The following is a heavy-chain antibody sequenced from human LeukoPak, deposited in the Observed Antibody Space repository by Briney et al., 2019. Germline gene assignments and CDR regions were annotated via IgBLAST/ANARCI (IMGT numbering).Heavy chain of an antibody. J-gene: IGHJ4*02. V-gene: IGHV3-23*01. Sequence: GGSLRLSCAASGFTFSSYAMSWVRQAPGKGLEWVSAISGSGGSTYYADSVKGRFTISRDNSKNTLYLQMNSVRAEDTAVYYCAKSSDAGHYDSSGYYYYFDYWGQGTLVTVSS. CDR2: ISGSGGST. CDR1: GFTFSSYA. CDR3: AKSSDAGHYDSSGYYYYFDY. D-gene: IGHD3-22*01.